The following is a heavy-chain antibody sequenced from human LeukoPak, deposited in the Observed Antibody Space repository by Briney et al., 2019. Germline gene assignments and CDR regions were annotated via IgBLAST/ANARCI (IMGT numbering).Heavy chain of an antibody. V-gene: IGHV1-69*01. D-gene: IGHD5-18*01. CDR2: IIPIFGTA. Sequence: SVKVSCKASGGTFSSYAISWVRQAPGQGLEWMGGIIPIFGTANYAQKFQGRVTITADESTSTAYMELSSLRSEDTAVYYCARGYSYGLHAIDIWGQGTMVTVSS. CDR1: GGTFSSYA. J-gene: IGHJ3*02. CDR3: ARGYSYGLHAIDI.